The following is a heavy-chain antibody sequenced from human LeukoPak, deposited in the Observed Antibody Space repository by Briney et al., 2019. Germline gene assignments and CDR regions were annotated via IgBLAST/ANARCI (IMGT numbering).Heavy chain of an antibody. D-gene: IGHD3-22*01. CDR2: INHSGST. V-gene: IGHV4-34*01. J-gene: IGHJ4*02. Sequence: PLETLSLTCAVYGGSFSGYYWSWIRQPPGKGLEWIGEINHSGSTNYNPSLKSRVTISVDTSKNQFSLKLSSVTAADTAVYYCARAARRYYYDSSGYDHWGQGTLVTVSS. CDR1: GGSFSGYY. CDR3: ARAARRYYYDSSGYDH.